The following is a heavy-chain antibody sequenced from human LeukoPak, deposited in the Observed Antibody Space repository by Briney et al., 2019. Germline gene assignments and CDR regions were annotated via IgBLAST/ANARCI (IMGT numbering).Heavy chain of an antibody. CDR3: ARYHSRSHEGWIDP. CDR2: INHSGST. J-gene: IGHJ5*02. V-gene: IGHV4-34*01. D-gene: IGHD3-10*01. CDR1: GGSFSGYY. Sequence: SETLSLTCAVYGGSFSGYYWSWIRQPPGKGLEWIGEINHSGSTNYNPSLKSRVTISVDTSKNQFSLKLSSVTAADTAVYYCARYHSRSHEGWIDPWGQGALVTVSS.